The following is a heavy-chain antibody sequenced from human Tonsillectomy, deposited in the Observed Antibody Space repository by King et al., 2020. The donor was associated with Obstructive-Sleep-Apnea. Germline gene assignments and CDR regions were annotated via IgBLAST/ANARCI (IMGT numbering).Heavy chain of an antibody. Sequence: QLQESGPGLVKPSETLSLTCTVSGGSISSSSYYWGWIRQPPGKGLEWIGSIYYSGSTYYNPSLKIRVTISVDTSKNQFSLKLSSVTAAATAVYYCSREYEITMIVVVITATKYFDYWGQGTLVTVSS. CDR2: IYYSGST. CDR1: GGSISSSSYY. CDR3: SREYEITMIVVVITATKYFDY. J-gene: IGHJ4*02. V-gene: IGHV4-39*07. D-gene: IGHD3-22*01.